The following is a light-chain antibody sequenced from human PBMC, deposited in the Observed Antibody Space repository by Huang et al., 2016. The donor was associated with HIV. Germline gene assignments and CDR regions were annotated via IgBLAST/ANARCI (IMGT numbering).Light chain of an antibody. CDR1: QSLNDW. Sequence: DIQMTQSPSTLSAKVRDRVTITCRASQSLNDWLAWYQQRPGKAPNLLIYKASSLESGVPSRFSGSGSGTEFNLTISGLQPDDSATYYCQQYNSYPYTFGRGTKLEIK. J-gene: IGKJ2*01. CDR3: QQYNSYPYT. V-gene: IGKV1-5*03. CDR2: KAS.